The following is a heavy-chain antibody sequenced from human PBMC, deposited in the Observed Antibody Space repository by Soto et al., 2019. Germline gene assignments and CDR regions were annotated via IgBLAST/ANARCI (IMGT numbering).Heavy chain of an antibody. CDR2: ISAYNGNT. V-gene: IGHV1-18*04. J-gene: IGHJ6*02. CDR1: GYTFTSYG. D-gene: IGHD6-6*01. Sequence: QVQLVQSGAEVKKPGASVKVSCKASGYTFTSYGISWVRQAPGQGLEWMGWISAYNGNTNYAQKLQGRVTMTTDTSTSTAYMELRSLRCDDTAVYYCARDLSSSVLYYYYYYGMDVWGQGTTVTVSS. CDR3: ARDLSSSVLYYYYYYGMDV.